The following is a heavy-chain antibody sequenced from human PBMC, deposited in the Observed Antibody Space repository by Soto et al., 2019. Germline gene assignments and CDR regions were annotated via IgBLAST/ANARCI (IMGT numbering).Heavy chain of an antibody. J-gene: IGHJ4*02. D-gene: IGHD1-7*01. CDR1: GGSIRSYY. Sequence: SETLSLTCTVSGGSIRSYYRSWIRQPPGKGLEWIGYIYYSGSTNYNPSLKSRVTISVDTSKNQFSLKLSSVTAADTAVYYCARRYGTTFDYWGQGTLVTVSS. CDR3: ARRYGTTFDY. V-gene: IGHV4-59*01. CDR2: IYYSGST.